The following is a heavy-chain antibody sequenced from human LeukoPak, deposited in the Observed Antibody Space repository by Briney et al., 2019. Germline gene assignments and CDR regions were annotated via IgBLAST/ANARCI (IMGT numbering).Heavy chain of an antibody. CDR1: GFTVSSKY. V-gene: IGHV3-53*01. Sequence: GGSLRLSCAASGFTVSSKYMSWVRQAPGKGLEWVSVIYSGGTTHYADSVRDRFTISRDNSKNTLYLQMNSLRAEDTAVYYCARESRAGRVGEHFFDYWGQGTLVTVSS. CDR3: ARESRAGRVGEHFFDY. CDR2: IYSGGTT. D-gene: IGHD3-10*01. J-gene: IGHJ4*02.